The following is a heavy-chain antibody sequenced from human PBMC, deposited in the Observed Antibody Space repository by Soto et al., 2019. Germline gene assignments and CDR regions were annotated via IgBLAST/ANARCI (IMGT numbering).Heavy chain of an antibody. CDR2: ILPGSGDT. V-gene: IGHV1-2*02. CDR1: GYTFTGYY. J-gene: IGHJ4*02. CDR3: ARGPLE. Sequence: ASVKVSCKTSGYTFTGYYLYWVRQAPGQGLEWRGRILPGSGDTGYEQKFQGRVTLTGDTAFDTAYMELSGLTFDDTAVYYCARGPLEWGQGTLVTVSS.